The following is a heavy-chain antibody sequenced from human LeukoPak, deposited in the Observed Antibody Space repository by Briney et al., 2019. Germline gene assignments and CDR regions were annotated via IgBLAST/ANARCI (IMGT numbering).Heavy chain of an antibody. D-gene: IGHD2-21*02. V-gene: IGHV3-21*01. Sequence: PGGSLRLSCAASGFTFSSYSMNWVRQAPGKGLEWVSSISSSSSYIYYADSVKGRLTVSRDNAKNSLYLQMNSLRAEDTAVYYCARAPIVVVTAIRGRPYYFDYWGQGTLVTVSS. CDR2: ISSSSSYI. CDR1: GFTFSSYS. J-gene: IGHJ4*02. CDR3: ARAPIVVVTAIRGRPYYFDY.